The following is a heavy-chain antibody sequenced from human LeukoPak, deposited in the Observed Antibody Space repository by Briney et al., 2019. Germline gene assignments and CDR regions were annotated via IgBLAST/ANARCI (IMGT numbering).Heavy chain of an antibody. D-gene: IGHD3-10*01. V-gene: IGHV5-51*01. CDR2: IYPGDSDT. Sequence: HGESLKISCKGSGYSFPSYWIAWVRQMPGKGLEWMGIIYPGDSDTKYSPSFEGQVTISADKSISTVYLQWSSLKASDTAMYYCARQQYYGTGSPDDYWGQGTLVTVSS. CDR1: GYSFPSYW. J-gene: IGHJ4*02. CDR3: ARQQYYGTGSPDDY.